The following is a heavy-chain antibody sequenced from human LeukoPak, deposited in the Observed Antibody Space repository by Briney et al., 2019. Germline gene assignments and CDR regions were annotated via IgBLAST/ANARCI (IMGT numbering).Heavy chain of an antibody. D-gene: IGHD6-13*01. J-gene: IGHJ6*03. CDR1: GFTFSDCE. CDR3: AKDATEVPGTVYMDV. V-gene: IGHV3-48*03. CDR2: ISISGTTI. Sequence: GGSLRLSCAASGFTFSDCEKNWVRQAPGKGLEWLSHISISGTTIHYADAVKGRFTISRDNAKNSVYLQMTSLRAEVTALYYCAKDATEVPGTVYMDVWGKGTKVTISS.